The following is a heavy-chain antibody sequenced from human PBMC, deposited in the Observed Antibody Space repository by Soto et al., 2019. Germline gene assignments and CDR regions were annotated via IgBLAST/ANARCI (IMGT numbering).Heavy chain of an antibody. Sequence: LRLSCAASGFTFSNAWMSWVRQAPGKGLEWVGRIRSKTDGGTTDYAAPVKGRFTISRDDSKDALYLQMNSLKTEDTAVYYCKWDLEASDPWGQGTLVTVSS. D-gene: IGHD1-26*01. CDR2: IRSKTDGGTT. CDR3: KWDLEASDP. V-gene: IGHV3-15*01. CDR1: GFTFSNAW. J-gene: IGHJ5*02.